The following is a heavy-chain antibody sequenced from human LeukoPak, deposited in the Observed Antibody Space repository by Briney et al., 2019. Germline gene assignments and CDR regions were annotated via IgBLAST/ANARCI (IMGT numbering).Heavy chain of an antibody. D-gene: IGHD3-22*01. Sequence: GXXLRLSCAASGFTFRSYSMNWVRQAPGKGLEWVSYISSSSDTIYYADSVKGRFTISRDNARNSLYLQMNSLRAEDTAVYYCARDSWGYYYDSSGYYFPYYFFYLDVWGKGTTVTVSS. CDR2: ISSSSDTI. J-gene: IGHJ6*03. CDR3: ARDSWGYYYDSSGYYFPYYFFYLDV. V-gene: IGHV3-48*01. CDR1: GFTFRSYS.